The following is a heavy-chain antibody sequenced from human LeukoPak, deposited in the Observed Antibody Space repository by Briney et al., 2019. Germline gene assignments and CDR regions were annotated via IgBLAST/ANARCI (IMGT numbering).Heavy chain of an antibody. Sequence: ASVKVSCKASGYTFSIYNMNWVRQAPGQGLEWMGIINPSGGTSYAQKLQGRIIMTRDTSTVYMELSSLRSEDTAVYYCAREGVAGTGLDYWGQGTLVTVSS. CDR2: INPSGGT. CDR1: GYTFSIYN. J-gene: IGHJ4*02. CDR3: AREGVAGTGLDY. V-gene: IGHV1-46*01. D-gene: IGHD6-13*01.